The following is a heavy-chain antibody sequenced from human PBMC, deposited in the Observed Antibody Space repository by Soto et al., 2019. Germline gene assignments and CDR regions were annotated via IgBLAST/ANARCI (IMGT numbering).Heavy chain of an antibody. Sequence: GGSLRLSCAASGFRFSDNWMGWVRQAPAKGLEWVANINQEGSEKYYVDSVKGRFTISRDNAKKSLYLQMNGLRAEDTAVYYCVYSSRWGRGTLVTVSS. CDR1: GFRFSDNW. V-gene: IGHV3-7*01. CDR2: INQEGSEK. J-gene: IGHJ4*02. D-gene: IGHD2-8*01. CDR3: VYSSR.